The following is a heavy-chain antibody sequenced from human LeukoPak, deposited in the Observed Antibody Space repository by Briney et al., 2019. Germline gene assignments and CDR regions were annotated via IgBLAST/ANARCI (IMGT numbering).Heavy chain of an antibody. J-gene: IGHJ3*02. CDR3: ARDKTGDSRSAFDI. V-gene: IGHV4-30-2*01. CDR1: GGSISSGGYS. CDR2: IYHSGST. D-gene: IGHD7-27*01. Sequence: SETLSLTCAVSGGSISSGGYSWSWIRQPPGKGLEWIGYIYHSGSTYYNPSLKSRVTISVDRSKNQFSLKLSSVTAADTAVYYCARDKTGDSRSAFDIWGQGTMVTVSS.